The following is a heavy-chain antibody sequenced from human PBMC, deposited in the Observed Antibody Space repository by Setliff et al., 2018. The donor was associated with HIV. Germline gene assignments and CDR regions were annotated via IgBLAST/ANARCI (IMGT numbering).Heavy chain of an antibody. CDR1: GASISSGGYY. Sequence: TLSLTCTVSGASISSGGYYWSWIRRHPGRGLEFIGYIYYTGNTYYSPSLESRVVISVDTSKNQFSLGLTSVTAADTAVYFCARGDGYRSNDAYYDTGMDVWGQGITVTVSS. D-gene: IGHD5-12*01. J-gene: IGHJ6*02. CDR2: IYYTGNT. V-gene: IGHV4-31*03. CDR3: ARGDGYRSNDAYYDTGMDV.